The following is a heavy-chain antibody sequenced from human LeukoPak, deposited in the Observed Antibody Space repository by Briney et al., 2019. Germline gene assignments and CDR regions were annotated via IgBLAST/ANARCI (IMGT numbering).Heavy chain of an antibody. CDR3: ARDPPCGGDCYFDY. V-gene: IGHV1-18*01. D-gene: IGHD2-21*02. CDR2: ISAYNGNT. CDR1: GGTFSSYA. J-gene: IGHJ4*02. Sequence: ASVKVSCKASGGTFSSYAISWVRQAPGQGLEWMGWISAYNGNTNYAQKLQGRVTMTTDTSTSTAYIELRSLRSDDTAVYYCARDPPCGGDCYFDYWGQGTLVTVSS.